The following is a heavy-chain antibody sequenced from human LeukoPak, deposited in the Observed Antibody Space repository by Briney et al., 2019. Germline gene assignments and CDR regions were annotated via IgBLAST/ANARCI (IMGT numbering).Heavy chain of an antibody. CDR2: IRPDGGER. J-gene: IGHJ4*02. V-gene: IGHV3-7*03. CDR1: RHSSRTHW. Sequence: GDSLRLFCTASRHSSRTHWMRWVRQAPGKGLEWVANIRPDGGERYYGDSLKGRFTISRDNDKNSLYLQMNFLRADDTAIYYCTRQGDWNFEFWGQGTLVTVSS. D-gene: IGHD3/OR15-3a*01. CDR3: TRQGDWNFEF.